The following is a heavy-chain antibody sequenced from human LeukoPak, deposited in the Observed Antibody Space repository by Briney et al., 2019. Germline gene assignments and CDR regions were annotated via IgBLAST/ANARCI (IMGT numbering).Heavy chain of an antibody. CDR3: ARVHRGYYDSSGYLGYYYYGMDV. V-gene: IGHV7-4-1*02. CDR1: GYTFTSYA. J-gene: IGHJ6*02. D-gene: IGHD3-22*01. Sequence: ASVKVSCKASGYTFTSYAMNWVRQAPGQGLEWMGWINTNTGNPTYAQGFTGRFVFSLDTSVSTAYLQISSLKAEDTAVYYCARVHRGYYDSSGYLGYYYYGMDVWGQGTTVTVSS. CDR2: INTNTGNP.